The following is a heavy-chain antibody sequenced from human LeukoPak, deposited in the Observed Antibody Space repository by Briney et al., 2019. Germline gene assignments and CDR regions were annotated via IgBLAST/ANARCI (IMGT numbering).Heavy chain of an antibody. Sequence: KPSETLSLTCTVSGGSISTYYWSWIRQPPGKGLEWIGYIYYSGTTNYNSSLKSRVTISVDTSMNQLSLRLSSVTAADTAVYYCARDSGGPLYSFDYWGQGTLVTVSS. CDR3: ARDSGGPLYSFDY. V-gene: IGHV4-59*01. D-gene: IGHD2-15*01. J-gene: IGHJ4*02. CDR2: IYYSGTT. CDR1: GGSISTYY.